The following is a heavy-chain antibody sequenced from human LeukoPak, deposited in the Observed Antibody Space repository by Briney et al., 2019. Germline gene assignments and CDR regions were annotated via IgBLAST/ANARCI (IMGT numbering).Heavy chain of an antibody. CDR3: ARAPLSGYLDY. CDR2: INPSGSST. Sequence: ATVKVSCKASGYSFTSHYMHWVRQAPGQGLEWLGLINPSGSSTLYAQKFQGRVTMTRDTSISTAYMELSRLRSDDTAVYYCARAPLSGYLDYWGQGTLVTVSS. J-gene: IGHJ4*02. V-gene: IGHV1-2*06. CDR1: GYSFTSHY. D-gene: IGHD3-3*01.